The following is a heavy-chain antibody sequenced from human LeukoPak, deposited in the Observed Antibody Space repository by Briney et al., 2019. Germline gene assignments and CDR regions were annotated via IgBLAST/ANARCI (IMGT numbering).Heavy chain of an antibody. V-gene: IGHV1-2*02. J-gene: IGHJ3*02. CDR1: GYTFTGYY. D-gene: IGHD6-13*01. Sequence: ASVKVSCKASGYTFTGYYMHWVRQAPGEGVEGMGWINPKRVATNYAQKFQGRVTMTRHTSISTAYMELSRLRSDNTAVYYCARDHSSSWTDHHDAFDIWGQGTMVTVSS. CDR2: INPKRVAT. CDR3: ARDHSSSWTDHHDAFDI.